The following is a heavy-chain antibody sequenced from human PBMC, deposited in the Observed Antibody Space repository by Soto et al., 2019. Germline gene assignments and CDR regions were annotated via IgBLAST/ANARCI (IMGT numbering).Heavy chain of an antibody. V-gene: IGHV5-10-1*04. J-gene: IGHJ6*02. CDR3: ARISSSSWYYYYGMDV. CDR2: IDPSDSYT. Sequence: PGESLKISCKGSGYSFSSYWISWVRQMPGKGLEWMGRIDPSDSYTNYSPSFQGQVTISADKSISTAYLQWSSLKASDTAMYYCARISSSSWYYYYGMDVWGQGTTVTVSS. D-gene: IGHD6-13*01. CDR1: GYSFSSYW.